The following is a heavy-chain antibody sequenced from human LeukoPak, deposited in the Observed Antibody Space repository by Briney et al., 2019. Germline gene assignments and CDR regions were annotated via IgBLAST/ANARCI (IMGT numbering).Heavy chain of an antibody. J-gene: IGHJ4*02. D-gene: IGHD3-22*01. V-gene: IGHV5-51*01. Sequence: GESLKISCKGSGYSFASYWIGWVRQMPGKGLKWMGIIYPGDSNTRYSPSFQGQVTISADRSISTAYLQWSSLKASDTAMYYCARRHYYDSSGYCDYWGQGTLVTVSS. CDR3: ARRHYYDSSGYCDY. CDR2: IYPGDSNT. CDR1: GYSFASYW.